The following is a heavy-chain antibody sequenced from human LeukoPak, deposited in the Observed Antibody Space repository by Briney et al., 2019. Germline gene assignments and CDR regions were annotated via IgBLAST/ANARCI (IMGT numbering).Heavy chain of an antibody. CDR1: GGSVTSGGHY. D-gene: IGHD3-10*01. Sequence: SETLSLTCTVSGGSVTSGGHYWSWIRQYPGRGLDWLGNIYHSGSTYYNPSLKSRVTISVDTSTNRFSLKLSSVSATDTAVYYCARVGFAEATFAFDIWGQGTLVTVSS. CDR3: ARVGFAEATFAFDI. CDR2: IYHSGST. V-gene: IGHV4-31*03. J-gene: IGHJ3*02.